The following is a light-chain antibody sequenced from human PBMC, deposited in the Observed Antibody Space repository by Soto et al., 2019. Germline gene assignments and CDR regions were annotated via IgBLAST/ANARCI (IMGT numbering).Light chain of an antibody. Sequence: EIVMTQSPATLSVSPGESATLSCRASQSVSRKLVWYQQKPGQAPRLLIYGASTRATGIPERFSGSGSGTEFTLTISSLQSEDFAFYYCQQYHNYPPGLTFGGGTKVEIK. J-gene: IGKJ4*01. CDR2: GAS. V-gene: IGKV3D-15*01. CDR3: QQYHNYPPGLT. CDR1: QSVSRK.